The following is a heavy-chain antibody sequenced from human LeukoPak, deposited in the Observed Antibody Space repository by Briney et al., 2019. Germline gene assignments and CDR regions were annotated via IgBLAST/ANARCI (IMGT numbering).Heavy chain of an antibody. J-gene: IGHJ3*02. CDR1: GGSISSYY. CDR2: IYYTGTT. V-gene: IGHV4-59*01. D-gene: IGHD1-14*01. Sequence: SETLSLTCTVSGGSISSYYWSWIRQPPGKGLEWIGYIYYTGTTTYNPSLKTRATLSIDTSKNQFSLKLSSVTAADTAMYYCTRDRKYYEIWGQGTMVTVSS. CDR3: TRDRKYYEI.